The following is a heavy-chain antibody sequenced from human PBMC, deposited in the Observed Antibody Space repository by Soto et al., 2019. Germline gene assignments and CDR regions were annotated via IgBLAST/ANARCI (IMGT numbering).Heavy chain of an antibody. J-gene: IGHJ4*02. CDR1: GYTFTSYG. CDR3: ARAVITSYGVFDY. CDR2: ITYNGDT. Sequence: QVQLVQSGAEVKKPGASVKVSCKASGYTFTSYGISWVRQAPGQGLEWMGWITYNGDTNYPQRLQGRVTMTTDTSTSTAYMELRSLRSDDTAVYYCARAVITSYGVFDYWGQGTLGTVSS. D-gene: IGHD2-21*01. V-gene: IGHV1-18*01.